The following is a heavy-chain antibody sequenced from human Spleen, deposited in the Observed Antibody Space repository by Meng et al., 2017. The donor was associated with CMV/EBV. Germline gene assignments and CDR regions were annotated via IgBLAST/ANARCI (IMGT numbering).Heavy chain of an antibody. J-gene: IGHJ6*02. CDR2: ISPSPSHI. Sequence: GESLKISCAASGFTFSSYSMNWVRQAPGKGLEWVSSISPSPSHIYYGDSLKGRFTISRDNAKNSLYLQMNSLRAEDTAVYYCARMMAARGGYYYYGMDVWGQGTTVTVS. CDR3: ARMMAARGGYYYYGMDV. V-gene: IGHV3-21*01. D-gene: IGHD6-6*01. CDR1: GFTFSSYS.